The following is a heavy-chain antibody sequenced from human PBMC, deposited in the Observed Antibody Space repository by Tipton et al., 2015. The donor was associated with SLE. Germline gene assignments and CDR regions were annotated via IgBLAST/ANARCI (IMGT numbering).Heavy chain of an antibody. CDR1: GYTFTSYD. CDR2: ISAYSGHT. Sequence: QSGAEVKRPGASVKVSCKASGYTFTSYDITWVRQAPGQGLEWMGWISAYSGHTKYAQKLQGRVTMTTDTSTTTAYMELRSLRSDDTAVYYCAERYDTFEIWGQGTMVTVSS. V-gene: IGHV1-18*01. J-gene: IGHJ3*02. D-gene: IGHD1-1*01. CDR3: AERYDTFEI.